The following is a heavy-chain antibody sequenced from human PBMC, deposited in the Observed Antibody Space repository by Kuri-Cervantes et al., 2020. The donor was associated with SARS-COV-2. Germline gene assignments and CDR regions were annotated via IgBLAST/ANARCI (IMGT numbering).Heavy chain of an antibody. CDR2: IYYSGST. CDR1: GGSISSYY. CDR3: ARTYYDILTGYPDNWFDP. V-gene: IGHV4-59*01. D-gene: IGHD3-9*01. J-gene: IGHJ5*02. Sequence: ESLKISCTVSGGSISSYYWSWIRQPPGKGLEWVGYIYYSGSTNYNPSLKSRVTISVDTSKNQFSLQLISVTAADTAVYYCARTYYDILTGYPDNWFDPWGQGALVTVSS.